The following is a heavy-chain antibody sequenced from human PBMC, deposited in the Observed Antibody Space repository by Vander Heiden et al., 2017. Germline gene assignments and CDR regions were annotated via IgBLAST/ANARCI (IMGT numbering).Heavy chain of an antibody. J-gene: IGHJ4*02. CDR3: AKGISYDSSGYPRD. Sequence: EVQLVESGGGLVQPGRSLRLSCAASGFTFDHYAMHWVRQAPGKGLEWVSGISWNSGSIGYADSVKGRFTISRDNAKNSLYLQMNSLRAEDTALYYCAKGISYDSSGYPRDWGQGTLVTVSS. CDR2: ISWNSGSI. V-gene: IGHV3-9*01. CDR1: GFTFDHYA. D-gene: IGHD3-22*01.